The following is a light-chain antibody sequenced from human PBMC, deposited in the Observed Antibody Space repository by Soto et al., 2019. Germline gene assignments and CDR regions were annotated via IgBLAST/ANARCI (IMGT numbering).Light chain of an antibody. CDR2: EVT. V-gene: IGLV2-14*01. Sequence: SVLTQPASVSASPGQSITISCTGSSSDVGAYNFVSWYQHHPGKAPKLILYEVTTRPSGVSSRFSGSKSGNTASLTISGLQADDEANYYCSSYTSSNTPYVFGTGTKVTVL. J-gene: IGLJ1*01. CDR1: SSDVGAYNF. CDR3: SSYTSSNTPYV.